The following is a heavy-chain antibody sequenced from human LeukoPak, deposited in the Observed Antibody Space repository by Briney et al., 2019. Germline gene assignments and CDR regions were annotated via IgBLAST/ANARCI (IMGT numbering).Heavy chain of an antibody. J-gene: IGHJ4*02. Sequence: GGSLRLSCAASGFTFSSYAMSWVRQAPGKGLEWVSAISGSGGSTYCADSVKGRFTISRDNSKNTLYLQMNSLRAEDTAVYYCAKDSSSIRGYSYGYRDYWGQGTLVTVSS. D-gene: IGHD5-18*01. CDR1: GFTFSSYA. CDR2: ISGSGGST. CDR3: AKDSSSIRGYSYGYRDY. V-gene: IGHV3-23*01.